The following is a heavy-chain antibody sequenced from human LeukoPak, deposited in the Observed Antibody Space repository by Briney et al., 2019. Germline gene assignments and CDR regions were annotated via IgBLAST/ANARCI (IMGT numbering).Heavy chain of an antibody. D-gene: IGHD3-22*01. V-gene: IGHV3-9*03. CDR1: GFTFDDYA. CDR2: ISWNSGSI. J-gene: IGHJ3*02. CDR3: ARDLTMIVGAGAFDI. Sequence: GGSLRLSCAASGFTFDDYAMHWVRQAPGKGLEWVSGISWNSGSIGYADSVKGRFTISRDNAKNSLYLQMNSLRAEDMAVYYCARDLTMIVGAGAFDIWGQGTMVTVSS.